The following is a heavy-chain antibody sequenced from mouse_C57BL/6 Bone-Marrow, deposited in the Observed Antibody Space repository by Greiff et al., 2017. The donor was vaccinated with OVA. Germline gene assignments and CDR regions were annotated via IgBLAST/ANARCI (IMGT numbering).Heavy chain of an antibody. J-gene: IGHJ2*01. V-gene: IGHV1-55*01. CDR2: IYPGDGST. Sequence: VQLQQSGAELVKPGASVKMSCKASGYTFTSSWITWVKQRPGQGLEWIGEIYPGDGSTNYNGKFKCKAPLTADKSSSTAYMQLSSLTSEDTAVYICAGEGYGRRYFDFWGKGTTLTVSA. CDR3: AGEGYGRRYFDF. CDR1: GYTFTSSW. D-gene: IGHD2-2*01.